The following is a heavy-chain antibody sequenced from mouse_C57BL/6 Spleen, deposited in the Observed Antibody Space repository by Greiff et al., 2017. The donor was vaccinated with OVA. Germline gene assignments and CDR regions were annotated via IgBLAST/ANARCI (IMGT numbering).Heavy chain of an antibody. Sequence: QVQLKQSGAELARPGASVKLSCKASGYTFTSYGISWVKQRTGQGLEWIGEIYPRSGNTYYNEKFKGKATLTADKSSSTAYMELRSLTSEDSAVYFCASTVVAPFDYWGQGTTLTVSS. V-gene: IGHV1-81*01. CDR3: ASTVVAPFDY. D-gene: IGHD1-1*01. CDR2: IYPRSGNT. CDR1: GYTFTSYG. J-gene: IGHJ2*01.